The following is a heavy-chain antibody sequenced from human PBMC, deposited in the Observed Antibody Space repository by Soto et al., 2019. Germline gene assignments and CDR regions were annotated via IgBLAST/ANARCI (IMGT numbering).Heavy chain of an antibody. V-gene: IGHV3-23*01. Sequence: GSLRLSCAASGLPFSSYVMAWVRQAPGKGLEWVSGISGVGSNTFYAASVKGRFTISRENSKNTLLLQMNSLGAENTAVLYCAKNSNNYSSSLRGHYFDYWAQGIGVTVS. D-gene: IGHD4-4*01. CDR3: AKNSNNYSSSLRGHYFDY. CDR1: GLPFSSYV. CDR2: ISGVGSNT. J-gene: IGHJ4*02.